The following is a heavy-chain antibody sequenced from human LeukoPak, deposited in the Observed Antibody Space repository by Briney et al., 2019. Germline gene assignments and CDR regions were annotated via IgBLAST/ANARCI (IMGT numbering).Heavy chain of an antibody. D-gene: IGHD1-26*01. CDR1: GVSISSYY. V-gene: IGHV4-59*01. Sequence: SSTLSLTCTVSGVSISSYYWSWIRQPPGQGLEWIGYIFHSGTTNYNPSLKSRVTISVDTSKNQFSLKLSSVTAADTAVYYCARGKDWELNIDYWGQGTLVTVSS. CDR3: ARGKDWELNIDY. J-gene: IGHJ4*02. CDR2: IFHSGTT.